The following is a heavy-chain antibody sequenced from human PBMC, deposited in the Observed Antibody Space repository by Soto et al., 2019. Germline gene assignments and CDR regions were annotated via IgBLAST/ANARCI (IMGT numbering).Heavy chain of an antibody. J-gene: IGHJ4*02. V-gene: IGHV4-39*01. D-gene: IGHD6-13*01. CDR1: GGSISSSSYY. Sequence: SSETLSLTCTVSGGSISSSSYYWGWIRQPPGKGLEWIGSIYYSGSTYYNPSLKSRVTISVDTSKNQFSLKLSSVTAADTAVYYCGLGAAAGRNYYFDYWGQGTLVTVSS. CDR3: GLGAAAGRNYYFDY. CDR2: IYYSGST.